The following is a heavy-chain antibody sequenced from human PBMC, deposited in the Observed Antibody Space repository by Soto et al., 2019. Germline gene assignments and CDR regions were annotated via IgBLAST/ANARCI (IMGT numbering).Heavy chain of an antibody. CDR1: GFTFSSNA. V-gene: IGHV3-23*01. CDR3: AKEPTKYCSGGSCYSGYFDY. J-gene: IGHJ4*02. Sequence: LRLSCAASGFTFSSNAMSWVRQAPGKGLEWVSAISGSGGSTYYADSVKGRFTISRDNSKNTLYLQMNSLRAEDTAVYYCAKEPTKYCSGGSCYSGYFDYWGQGTLVTVSS. D-gene: IGHD2-15*01. CDR2: ISGSGGST.